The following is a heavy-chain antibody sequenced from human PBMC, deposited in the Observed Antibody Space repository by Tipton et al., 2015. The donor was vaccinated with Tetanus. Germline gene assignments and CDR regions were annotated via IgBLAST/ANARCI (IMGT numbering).Heavy chain of an antibody. J-gene: IGHJ3*02. CDR2: IYSGGST. CDR1: GGSSHDYY. D-gene: IGHD5-12*01. Sequence: GLVKPSETLSLSCTVSGGSSHDYYWSWIRQSAGKGLEWIGRIYSGGSTNYNPSLKSRVTMSMDTSKNRFSLKLNSVTVADTAVYFCARVLRCSTLGGWDDAFDIWGQGTMVTVSS. CDR3: ARVLRCSTLGGWDDAFDI. V-gene: IGHV4-4*07.